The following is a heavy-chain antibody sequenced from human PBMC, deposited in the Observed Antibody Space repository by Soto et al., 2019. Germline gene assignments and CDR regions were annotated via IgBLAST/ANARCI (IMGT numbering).Heavy chain of an antibody. CDR2: IIPIFGTA. D-gene: IGHD5-12*01. CDR3: ARLGFSGYAPFDY. J-gene: IGHJ4*02. CDR1: GGTFSSYA. V-gene: IGHV1-69*13. Sequence: SVKVSCKASGGTFSSYAISWVRQAPGQGLEWMGGIIPIFGTANYAQKFQGRVTITADESTSTAYMELSSLRSEDTAVYYCARLGFSGYAPFDYWGQGTLVTVSS.